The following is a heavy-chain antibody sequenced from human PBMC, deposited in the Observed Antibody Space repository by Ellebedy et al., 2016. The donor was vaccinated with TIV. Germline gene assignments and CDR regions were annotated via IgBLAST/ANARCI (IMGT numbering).Heavy chain of an antibody. Sequence: GESLKISCVGSGFTFSSYWMYWVRQAPGKGLEWVAVIWYDGTAKFYAESVKGRFTISSDNSQNTLYLEMNSLRADDTALYYCARELGGSGGSDFDYWGQGTLVTVSS. V-gene: IGHV3-33*07. CDR3: ARELGGSGGSDFDY. CDR2: IWYDGTAK. J-gene: IGHJ4*02. CDR1: GFTFSSYW. D-gene: IGHD2-15*01.